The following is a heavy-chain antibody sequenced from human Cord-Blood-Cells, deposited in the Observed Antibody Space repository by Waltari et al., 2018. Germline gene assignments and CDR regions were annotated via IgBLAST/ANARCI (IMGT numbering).Heavy chain of an antibody. D-gene: IGHD1-26*01. Sequence: QVQLQQWGAGLLKPSETLSLTCAVYGGSFSGYYWSWIRQPPGEGLEGIGEINHSGSTNYNPSRKSRVTISVDTSKNQFSLKLSSVTAADTAVYYCARLPISGSYDYWGQGTLVTVSS. CDR3: ARLPISGSYDY. J-gene: IGHJ4*02. CDR2: INHSGST. V-gene: IGHV4-34*01. CDR1: GGSFSGYY.